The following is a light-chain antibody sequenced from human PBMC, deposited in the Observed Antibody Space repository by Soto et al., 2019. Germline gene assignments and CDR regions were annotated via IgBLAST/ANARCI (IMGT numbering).Light chain of an antibody. CDR1: SSDVGTYNY. CDR2: EVS. V-gene: IGLV2-14*01. J-gene: IGLJ1*01. Sequence: QSVLAQAASVSGSPGRSITISCTGTSSDVGTYNYVSWYQQHPGKAPKLMIYEVSNRPSGISNRFSGSKSGDTASLTISGLHTEDEADYYCCSYTSNSTYVFGTGTKVTVL. CDR3: CSYTSNSTYV.